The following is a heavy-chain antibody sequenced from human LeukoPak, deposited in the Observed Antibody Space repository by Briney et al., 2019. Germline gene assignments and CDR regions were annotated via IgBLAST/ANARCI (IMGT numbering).Heavy chain of an antibody. CDR1: GGSFSSYY. J-gene: IGHJ5*02. D-gene: IGHD6-13*01. CDR2: IYPSGTT. V-gene: IGHV4-34*01. CDR3: ARAYSSSWYFNWFDP. Sequence: SETLSLTCAVYGGSFSSYYWGWIRQPPGKGLEWIGNIYPSGTTYYNPSLKTRVTISVDTSKNQFSLKLSSVTAADTAVYFCARAYSSSWYFNWFDPWGQATLVTVSS.